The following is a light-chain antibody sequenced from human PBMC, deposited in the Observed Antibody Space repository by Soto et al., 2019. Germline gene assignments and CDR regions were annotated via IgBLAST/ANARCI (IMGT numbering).Light chain of an antibody. CDR1: QGITSY. CDR2: AAS. Sequence: QMTQSPSTLSASVGDRVTRTCRARQGITSYLGWYQRNPGKAPNLLVYAASTLQSGVPSRFSGGGSGTDFTLTISSLQPEDFATYYCQQVYVYPSTFGGGTKVDI. V-gene: IGKV1-9*01. J-gene: IGKJ4*01. CDR3: QQVYVYPST.